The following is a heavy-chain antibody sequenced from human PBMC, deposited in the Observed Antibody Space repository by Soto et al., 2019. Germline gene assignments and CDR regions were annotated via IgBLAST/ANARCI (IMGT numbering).Heavy chain of an antibody. CDR3: ARVPGDSRDPPSFDY. J-gene: IGHJ4*02. CDR1: GGPVSSGSYY. CDR2: IYYVGST. Sequence: SETLSLTCTVSGGPVSSGSYYWSWIRQPPGKGLEWIGYIYYVGSTNYNPSLKSRLTISVDTSNNQFSLRLNSVTAADTAVYYCARVPGDSRDPPSFDYWGRGTLVTVSS. V-gene: IGHV4-61*01. D-gene: IGHD3-22*01.